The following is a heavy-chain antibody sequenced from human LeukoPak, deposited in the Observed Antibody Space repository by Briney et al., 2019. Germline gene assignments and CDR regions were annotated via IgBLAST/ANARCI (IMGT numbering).Heavy chain of an antibody. Sequence: ASVKVSCKASGYTFTSYYMHWVRQAPGQGLEWMGIINPSGGSTSYAQKFQRRVTMTRDMSTSTVYMELSSLRSEDTAVYYCARDSSGYSPAYYFDYWGQGTLVTVSS. J-gene: IGHJ4*02. CDR1: GYTFTSYY. CDR2: INPSGGST. D-gene: IGHD3-22*01. CDR3: ARDSSGYSPAYYFDY. V-gene: IGHV1-46*01.